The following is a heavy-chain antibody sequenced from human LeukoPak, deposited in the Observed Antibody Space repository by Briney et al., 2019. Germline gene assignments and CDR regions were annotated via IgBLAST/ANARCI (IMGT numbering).Heavy chain of an antibody. CDR1: GFTFSSYW. CDR3: ARDSGSGTYYFAYDI. V-gene: IGHV3-7*01. Sequence: GGSLRLSCAASGFTFSSYWMSWVRQAPGKGLEWVANIKQDGGERYYVDSVKGRFTMSRDNAKNSLYLQMNSLRAEDTAVYYCARDSGSGTYYFAYDIWGQGTMVTVSS. J-gene: IGHJ3*02. CDR2: IKQDGGER. D-gene: IGHD3-10*01.